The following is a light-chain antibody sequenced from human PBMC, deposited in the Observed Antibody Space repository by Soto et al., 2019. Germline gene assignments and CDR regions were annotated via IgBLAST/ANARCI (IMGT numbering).Light chain of an antibody. CDR2: DAS. CDR3: LQYSSHSWT. Sequence: DIQMTQSPSSLSPSVGDRVTITCRASRSISDWLAWYQQKPGEAPELLIFDASNLKSGVSSRFSGSGSGTEFTLTISRLQPDDAATYYCLQYSSHSWTFGQGTKVDIK. J-gene: IGKJ1*01. CDR1: RSISDW. V-gene: IGKV1-5*01.